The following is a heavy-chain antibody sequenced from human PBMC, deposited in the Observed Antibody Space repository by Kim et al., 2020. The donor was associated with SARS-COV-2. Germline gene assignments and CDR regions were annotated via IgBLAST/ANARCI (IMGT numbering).Heavy chain of an antibody. CDR1: GGSFSGYY. CDR2: INHSGST. V-gene: IGHV4-34*01. CDR3: ARGVRAVDRRLDY. D-gene: IGHD5-12*01. J-gene: IGHJ4*02. Sequence: SETLSLTCAVYGGSFSGYYWSWIRQPPGKGLEWIGEINHSGSTNYNPSLKSRVTISVDTSKNQFSLKLSSVTAADTAVYYCARGVRAVDRRLDYWGQGTLVTVSS.